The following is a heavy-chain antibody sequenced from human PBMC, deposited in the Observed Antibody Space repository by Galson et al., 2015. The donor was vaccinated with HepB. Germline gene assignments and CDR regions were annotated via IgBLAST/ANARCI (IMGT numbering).Heavy chain of an antibody. CDR1: GFTFSTYA. CDR2: ISGSGGST. CDR3: TRDNYGTFDY. Sequence: SLRLSCAASGFTFSTYAMSWVRQAPGKGLDWVSTISGSGGSTYYADSVKGRFTISRDNAKNSLYLHMNSLRVEDTAVYYCTRDNYGTFDYWGQGTLVTVSS. J-gene: IGHJ4*02. V-gene: IGHV3-23*01. D-gene: IGHD3-10*01.